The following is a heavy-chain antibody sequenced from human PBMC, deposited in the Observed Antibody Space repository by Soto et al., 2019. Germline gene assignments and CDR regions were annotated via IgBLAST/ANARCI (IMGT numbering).Heavy chain of an antibody. V-gene: IGHV1-69*01. CDR2: IIPMLAAP. Sequence: QGQLVRSGAEVKKPGSSVKVSCKASGGSFRTYAINWVRQAPGQGLEWMGGIIPMLAAPIYAQKFQGRLTITADESTTTVYMELSSLTSEDTAVYYCARVGPPSPSVIWFFDLWGRGTLVTVSS. CDR1: GGSFRTYA. D-gene: IGHD2-21*01. J-gene: IGHJ2*01. CDR3: ARVGPPSPSVIWFFDL.